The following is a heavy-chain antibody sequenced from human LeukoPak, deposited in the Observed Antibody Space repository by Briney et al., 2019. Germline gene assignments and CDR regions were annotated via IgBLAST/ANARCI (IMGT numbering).Heavy chain of an antibody. CDR1: GFTFSSYW. CDR3: ARLPVAVAVRTFDY. CDR2: ISSSSSTI. V-gene: IGHV3-48*01. J-gene: IGHJ4*02. Sequence: GGSLRLSCAASGFTFSSYWMSWVRQAPGKGLEWVSYISSSSSTIYYADSMKGRFTISRDNAKNSLYLQMNSLRAEDTAVYYCARLPVAVAVRTFDYWGQGTLVTVSS. D-gene: IGHD6-19*01.